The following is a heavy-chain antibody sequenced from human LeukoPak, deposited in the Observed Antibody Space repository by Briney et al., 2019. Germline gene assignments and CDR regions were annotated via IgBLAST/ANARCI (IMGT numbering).Heavy chain of an antibody. V-gene: IGHV3-15*01. Sequence: GGSLRLSCAASGLTFSNAWMSWVRQAPGKGLEWVGRIKSKSSGGTTDYPAPVKGRFTISRDDSNNMLYLQMNSLITEDTAVYYCTADLPGGNSYCFDYWGQGTLVTVSS. CDR1: GLTFSNAW. J-gene: IGHJ4*02. CDR3: TADLPGGNSYCFDY. CDR2: IKSKSSGGTT. D-gene: IGHD4-23*01.